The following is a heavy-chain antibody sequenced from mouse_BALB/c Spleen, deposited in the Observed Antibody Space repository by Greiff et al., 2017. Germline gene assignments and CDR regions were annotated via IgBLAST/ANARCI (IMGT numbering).Heavy chain of an antibody. CDR1: GFTFSSFG. V-gene: IGHV5-17*02. Sequence: EVMLVESGGGLVQPGGSRKLSCAASGFTFSSFGMHWVRQAPEKGLEWVAYISSGSSTIYYADTVKGRFTISRDNPKNTLFLQMTSLRSEDTAMYYCARSRDYGREFAYWGQGTLVTVSA. D-gene: IGHD1-1*01. CDR2: ISSGSSTI. J-gene: IGHJ3*01. CDR3: ARSRDYGREFAY.